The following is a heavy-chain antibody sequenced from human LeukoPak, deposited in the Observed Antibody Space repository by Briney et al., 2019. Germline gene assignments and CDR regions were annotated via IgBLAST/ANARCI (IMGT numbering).Heavy chain of an antibody. Sequence: GGSLRLSCTASGFTFSSYAMSGVRQAPGKGLEWVSAISGSGGSTYYADSVKGRFTISRDNSKNTLYLQMNSLRAEDTAVYYCAKDRSATVVTLVDYWGQGTLVTVSS. CDR2: ISGSGGST. CDR3: AKDRSATVVTLVDY. J-gene: IGHJ4*02. D-gene: IGHD4-23*01. CDR1: GFTFSSYA. V-gene: IGHV3-23*01.